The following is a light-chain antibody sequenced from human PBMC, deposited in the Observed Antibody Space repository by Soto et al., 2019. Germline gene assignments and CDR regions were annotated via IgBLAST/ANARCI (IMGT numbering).Light chain of an antibody. Sequence: QSVLTQPASVSGSPGQSIPISCTGTSSDVGAYNYVSWYQQHPDKAPKLMIYEVSHRPSGVSDRFSGSKSDNTASLTISGLQAEDEADYFCSSYTTSGTPVFGGGTKLTVL. CDR3: SSYTTSGTPV. J-gene: IGLJ3*02. CDR2: EVS. V-gene: IGLV2-14*03. CDR1: SSDVGAYNY.